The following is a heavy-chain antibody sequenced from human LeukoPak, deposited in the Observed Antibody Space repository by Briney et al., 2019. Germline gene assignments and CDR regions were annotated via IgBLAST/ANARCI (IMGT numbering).Heavy chain of an antibody. V-gene: IGHV4-38-2*02. CDR3: ARGAQYYAIWRGYAGYSDY. D-gene: IGHD3-3*01. Sequence: SETLSLTCTVSVYSISSGYYWGWIRQPPGKGLEWVGSISHRGSTYYNPSLRSRITISLDRSKQKFSLKLTSVTAADTAVYFCARGAQYYAIWRGYAGYSDYWGQGISVTVSS. J-gene: IGHJ4*02. CDR1: VYSISSGYY. CDR2: ISHRGST.